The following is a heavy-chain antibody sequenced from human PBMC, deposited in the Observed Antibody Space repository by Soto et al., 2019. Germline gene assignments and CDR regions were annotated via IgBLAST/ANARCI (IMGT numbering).Heavy chain of an antibody. Sequence: QLQLQESGPGLVKPSETLALTCTVSGGSINSSNYYWGWIRQPTGKGLEWIGSFYYSGSTYYNPSLKSRVTISVDTSKNQFSLKLSSVTAADTAVYYCARHHDFGDYVDYWGQGTLVTVSS. D-gene: IGHD4-17*01. CDR1: GGSINSSNYY. CDR3: ARHHDFGDYVDY. CDR2: FYYSGST. V-gene: IGHV4-39*01. J-gene: IGHJ4*02.